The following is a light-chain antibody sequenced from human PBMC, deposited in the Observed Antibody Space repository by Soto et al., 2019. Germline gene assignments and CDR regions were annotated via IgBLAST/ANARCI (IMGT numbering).Light chain of an antibody. CDR3: QQYGSSPET. V-gene: IGKV3-20*01. CDR1: QSVSSSY. CDR2: GAS. J-gene: IGKJ1*01. Sequence: EIVLTQSPGTLSLSPGERATLSCRASQSVSSSYLAWYQQKPGQAPRLLIYGASSRATCIPDRFSGSRSGTDFTLTISRLEPEDFAVYYCQQYGSSPETFGQGTKVEIK.